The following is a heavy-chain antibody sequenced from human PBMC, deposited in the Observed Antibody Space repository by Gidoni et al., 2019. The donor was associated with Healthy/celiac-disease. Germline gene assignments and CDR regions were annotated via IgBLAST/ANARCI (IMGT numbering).Heavy chain of an antibody. D-gene: IGHD3-16*01. J-gene: IGHJ4*02. V-gene: IGHV3-53*01. CDR3: ARVSGHYDYVPDYYFDY. CDR1: GFTVSSNY. Sequence: EVQLVESGGGLIQPGGSLRLSCAASGFTVSSNYMSWVRQAPGKGLEWVSVIYSGGSTYYADSVKGRFTISRDNSKNTLYLQMNSLRAEDTAVYYCARVSGHYDYVPDYYFDYWGQGTLVTVSS. CDR2: IYSGGST.